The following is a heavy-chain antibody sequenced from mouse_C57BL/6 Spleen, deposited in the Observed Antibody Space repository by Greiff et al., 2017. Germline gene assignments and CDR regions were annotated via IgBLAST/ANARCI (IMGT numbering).Heavy chain of an antibody. Sequence: VQLQQSGAELVKPGASVKLSCTASGFNIQDYYMHWVKQKTEQGLEWIGRIDPEDGETKSAPKFQGKATITADTSSNTAYLQLSSLTSEDTAVYYCARSRNDYDAFDYWGQGTTLTVSS. CDR1: GFNIQDYY. CDR2: IDPEDGET. V-gene: IGHV14-2*01. J-gene: IGHJ2*01. D-gene: IGHD2-4*01. CDR3: ARSRNDYDAFDY.